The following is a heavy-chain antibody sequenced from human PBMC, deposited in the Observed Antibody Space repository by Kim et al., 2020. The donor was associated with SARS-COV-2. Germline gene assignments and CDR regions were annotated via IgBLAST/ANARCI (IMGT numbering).Heavy chain of an antibody. J-gene: IGHJ5*02. Sequence: YYADSVKGRFTISRDNAKNSLYLQMNSLRAEDTAVYYCARDANKDGWFDPWGQGTLVTVSS. D-gene: IGHD4-17*01. CDR3: ARDANKDGWFDP. V-gene: IGHV3-21*01.